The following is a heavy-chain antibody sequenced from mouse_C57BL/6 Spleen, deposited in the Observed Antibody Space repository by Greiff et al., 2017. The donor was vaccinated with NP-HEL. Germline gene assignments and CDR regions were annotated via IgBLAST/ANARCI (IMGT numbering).Heavy chain of an antibody. V-gene: IGHV1-59*01. Sequence: QVHVKQPGAELVRPGTSVKLSCKASGYTFTSYWMHWVKQRPGQGLEWIGVIDPSDSYTNYNQKFKGKATLTVDTSSSTAYMQLSSLTSEDSAVYYCASGLRTWFAYWGQGTLVTVSA. J-gene: IGHJ3*01. CDR2: IDPSDSYT. D-gene: IGHD1-1*01. CDR1: GYTFTSYW. CDR3: ASGLRTWFAY.